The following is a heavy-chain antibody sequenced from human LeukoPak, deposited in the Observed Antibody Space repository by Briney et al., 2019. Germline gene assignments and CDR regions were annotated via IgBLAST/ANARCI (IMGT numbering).Heavy chain of an antibody. D-gene: IGHD3-16*02. J-gene: IGHJ5*02. Sequence: ASVKVSCRASGYTFTGYYMHWVRQAPGQGLEWMGWINPNSGGTNYAQKFQGRVTMTRDTSISTAYMELSRLRSDDTAVYYCARDNSVGDIAWWFDPWGQGTLVTVSS. CDR3: ARDNSVGDIAWWFDP. V-gene: IGHV1-2*02. CDR2: INPNSGGT. CDR1: GYTFTGYY.